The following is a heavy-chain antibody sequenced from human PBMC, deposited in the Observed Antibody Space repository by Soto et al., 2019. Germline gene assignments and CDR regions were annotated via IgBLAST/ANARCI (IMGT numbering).Heavy chain of an antibody. D-gene: IGHD3-22*01. J-gene: IGHJ3*02. V-gene: IGHV4-31*03. CDR3: ARDPITTRSDAFDI. Sequence: QVQLQESGPGLVKPSQTLSLTCTVSGGSISSGGYYWSWIRQHPGKGLEWIGYIYYSGSTYYNPSLKSRVTISVDTSKNQFSLKLSSATAADTAVYYCARDPITTRSDAFDIWGQGTMVTVSS. CDR1: GGSISSGGYY. CDR2: IYYSGST.